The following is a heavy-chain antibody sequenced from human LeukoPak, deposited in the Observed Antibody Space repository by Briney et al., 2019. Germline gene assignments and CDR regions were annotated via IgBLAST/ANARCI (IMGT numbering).Heavy chain of an antibody. CDR2: INHSGST. Sequence: SETLSLTCAVYGGSFSGYYWSWIRQPPGKGLVWIGEINHSGSTNYNPSLKSRVTISVDMSKNQFSLKLSSVTAADTAVYYCARGGKSRPRPYYYYGMDVWGQGTTVTVSS. CDR1: GGSFSGYY. J-gene: IGHJ6*02. V-gene: IGHV4-34*01. CDR3: ARGGKSRPRPYYYYGMDV.